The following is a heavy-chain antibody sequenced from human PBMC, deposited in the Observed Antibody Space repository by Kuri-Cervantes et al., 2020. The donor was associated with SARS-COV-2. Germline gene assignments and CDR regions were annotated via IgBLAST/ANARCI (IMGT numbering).Heavy chain of an antibody. D-gene: IGHD2-2*01. V-gene: IGHV3-30*02. CDR1: GFTFSSYA. J-gene: IGHJ4*02. CDR2: IRYDGSNK. Sequence: GESLKISCAASGFTFSSYAMSWVRQAPGKGLEWVAFIRYDGSNKYYADSVKGRFTISRDNAKNMLYLQMNSLRAEDTAVYYCARDRAGYCSSTSCFRRYDSSGYYILWGQGTLVTVSS. CDR3: ARDRAGYCSSTSCFRRYDSSGYYIL.